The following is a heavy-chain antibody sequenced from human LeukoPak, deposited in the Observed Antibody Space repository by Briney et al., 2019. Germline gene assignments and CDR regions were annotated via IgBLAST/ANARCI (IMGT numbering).Heavy chain of an antibody. J-gene: IGHJ4*02. CDR2: INPRGGSA. CDR1: GYTFTSYY. Sequence: ASVKVSCKASGYTFTSYYMHWVRQAPGQGFEWMGIINPRGGSASSAQKFQGRVTLTRDTSTSTVYMELSSLRSEDTAMYYCARDYHGSGSLTTFDYWGQGTLVTISS. V-gene: IGHV1-46*01. D-gene: IGHD3-10*01. CDR3: ARDYHGSGSLTTFDY.